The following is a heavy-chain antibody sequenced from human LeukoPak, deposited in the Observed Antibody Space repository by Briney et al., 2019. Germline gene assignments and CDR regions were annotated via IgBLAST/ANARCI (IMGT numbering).Heavy chain of an antibody. Sequence: ASVKVSCKASGYTFIGYYMHWVRQAPGQGLEWMGWINPNSGGTNYAQKFQGRITMTRDTSISTAYMELSRLISDDTAVYYCASFSDATAGSARSDYWGQGTLVTVSS. CDR2: INPNSGGT. D-gene: IGHD6-13*01. CDR1: GYTFIGYY. V-gene: IGHV1-2*02. J-gene: IGHJ4*02. CDR3: ASFSDATAGSARSDY.